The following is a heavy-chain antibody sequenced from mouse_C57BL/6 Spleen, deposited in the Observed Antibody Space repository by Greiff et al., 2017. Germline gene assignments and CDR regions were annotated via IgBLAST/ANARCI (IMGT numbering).Heavy chain of an antibody. J-gene: IGHJ1*03. CDR3: ARPPYDYGSSYVATTTWYFDV. V-gene: IGHV1-39*01. Sequence: EVQLQQSGPELVKPGASVKISCKASGYSFTDYNMNWVKQSNGKSLEWIGVINPNYGTTSYNQKFKGKATLTVDQSSSTAYMQLNSLTSEDSAVYYCARPPYDYGSSYVATTTWYFDVWGTGTTVTVSS. CDR1: GYSFTDYN. D-gene: IGHD1-1*01. CDR2: INPNYGTT.